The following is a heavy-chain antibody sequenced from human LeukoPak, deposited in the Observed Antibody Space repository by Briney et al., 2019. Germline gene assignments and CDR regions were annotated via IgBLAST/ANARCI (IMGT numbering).Heavy chain of an antibody. CDR2: ISSSGSTI. J-gene: IGHJ4*02. D-gene: IGHD3-3*01. Sequence: GGSLRLSCAASGFTFSSYEMNWVRQAPGKGLEWVSYISSSGSTIYYADSVKGRFTISRDNAKNTLHLQMNSLRAEDTAVYYCARGGYYGSGRYYFDSWGQGTLVTVSS. V-gene: IGHV3-48*03. CDR3: ARGGYYGSGRYYFDS. CDR1: GFTFSSYE.